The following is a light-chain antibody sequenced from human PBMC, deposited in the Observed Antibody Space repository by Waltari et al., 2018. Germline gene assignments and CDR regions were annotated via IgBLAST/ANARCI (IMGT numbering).Light chain of an antibody. CDR2: LGS. V-gene: IGKV2-28*01. CDR3: MQALQTPA. J-gene: IGKJ1*01. Sequence: DIVVTQSPLSLPVTPGEPASISCRSSQSLLHSNGYNYLDWYLQKQGQSPQLLIYLGSNRASGVPDRFSGSGSGTDFTLKISRVEAEDVGVYYCMQALQTPAFGQGTKVEIK. CDR1: QSLLHSNGYNY.